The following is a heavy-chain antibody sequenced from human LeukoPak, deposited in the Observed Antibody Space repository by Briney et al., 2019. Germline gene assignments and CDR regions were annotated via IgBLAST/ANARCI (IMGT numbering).Heavy chain of an antibody. V-gene: IGHV3-74*01. CDR1: GFTFSSYW. Sequence: GGSLRLSCAASGFTFSSYWMHWVRQAPGKGLVWVSRINSDGSSTSHANSVKGRFTISRDNAKNTLYLQMNSLRAEDTAAYYCASNTAGDGYWGQGTLVTVSS. D-gene: IGHD6-13*01. J-gene: IGHJ4*02. CDR3: ASNTAGDGY. CDR2: INSDGSST.